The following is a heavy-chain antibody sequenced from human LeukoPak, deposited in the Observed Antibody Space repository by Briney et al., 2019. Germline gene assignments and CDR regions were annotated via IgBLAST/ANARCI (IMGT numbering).Heavy chain of an antibody. V-gene: IGHV1-46*01. CDR2: INPSGGST. D-gene: IGHD1-26*01. J-gene: IGHJ4*02. CDR1: GYTFTSYY. Sequence: ASVKVSCKASGYTFTSYYMHWVRQAPGQGLEWMGIINPSGGSTSYAQKFQGRVTMTRDTSTSTVYMELSSLRSEDTAVYYCARRLYSGSYSDNTYFDYWGQGTLVTVSS. CDR3: ARRLYSGSYSDNTYFDY.